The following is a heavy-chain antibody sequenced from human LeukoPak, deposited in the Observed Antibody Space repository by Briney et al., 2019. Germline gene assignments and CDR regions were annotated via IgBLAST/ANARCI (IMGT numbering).Heavy chain of an antibody. V-gene: IGHV4-39*01. Sequence: SETLSLTCTVSGGSISGSSYYWGWIRRPPGKGLEWIGSIYYSGSTYYNPSLKSRVTISVDTSKNQFSLKLSSVTAADTAVYYCARGGGGSWGIVVVPAAIGELDYWGQGTLVTVSS. CDR3: ARGGGGSWGIVVVPAAIGELDY. J-gene: IGHJ4*02. D-gene: IGHD2-2*02. CDR2: IYYSGST. CDR1: GGSISGSSYY.